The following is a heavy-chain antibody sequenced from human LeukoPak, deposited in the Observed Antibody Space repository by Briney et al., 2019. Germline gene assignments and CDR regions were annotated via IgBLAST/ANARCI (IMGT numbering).Heavy chain of an antibody. CDR3: AREMFVPGYYTQDAFDI. CDR1: GGSTSSYY. Sequence: SETLSLTCTVSGGSTSSYYWNWIRQPPGKGLEWIGYIYYSGSTNYNPSLKSRVTISVDTSRNQFSLKLSSVTAADTAVYFCAREMFVPGYYTQDAFDIWGQGTMVTVSS. J-gene: IGHJ3*02. V-gene: IGHV4-59*01. D-gene: IGHD3/OR15-3a*01. CDR2: IYYSGST.